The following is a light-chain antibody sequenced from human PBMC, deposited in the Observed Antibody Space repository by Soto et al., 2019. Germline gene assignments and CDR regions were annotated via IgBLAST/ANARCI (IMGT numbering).Light chain of an antibody. Sequence: EIVLTQSPGTLSLSPGERATLSCRASQSVSSSWLAWYQQKPGQALRLLIHGASSRATGIPDRVSGSGSGTDFTLTISRLEPEDFAVYYCQQYGSSPWTFXQGTKVDIK. V-gene: IGKV3-20*01. CDR1: QSVSSSW. CDR3: QQYGSSPWT. CDR2: GAS. J-gene: IGKJ1*01.